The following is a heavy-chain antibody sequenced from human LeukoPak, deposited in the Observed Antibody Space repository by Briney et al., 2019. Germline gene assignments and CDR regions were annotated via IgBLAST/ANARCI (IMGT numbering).Heavy chain of an antibody. CDR1: GFTFSSYA. CDR2: ISPIGSTT. Sequence: GGSLRLSCAASGFTFSSYAMTWVRQAPGQGLEWCSSISPIGSTTYYADSVKGRFTISRDNSKNTLYLQMNSLRAEDTAVYYCAKIMALYCSGGTCNEIDYWGQGTLVTVAS. J-gene: IGHJ4*02. V-gene: IGHV3-23*01. D-gene: IGHD2-15*01. CDR3: AKIMALYCSGGTCNEIDY.